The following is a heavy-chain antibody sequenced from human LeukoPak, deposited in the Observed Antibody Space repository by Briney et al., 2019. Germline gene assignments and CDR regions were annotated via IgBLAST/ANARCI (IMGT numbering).Heavy chain of an antibody. D-gene: IGHD6-13*01. J-gene: IGHJ4*02. CDR2: ISSSGGSI. CDR1: GFTFSSYE. V-gene: IGHV3-48*03. CDR3: ARDSGISWYFDS. Sequence: GGSLRLSCAASGFTFSSYEMNWVRQAPGKGLEWVSYISSSGGSIYYADSVKGRFTMSRDNAKSSLYLQMNSLRDEDTAVYYCARDSGISWYFDSWGQGTLVTVSS.